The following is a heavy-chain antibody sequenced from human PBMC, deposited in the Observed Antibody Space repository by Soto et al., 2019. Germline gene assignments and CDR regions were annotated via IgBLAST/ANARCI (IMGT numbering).Heavy chain of an antibody. CDR1: GFTVSNNY. CDR2: IYSGGST. D-gene: IGHD3-16*01. CDR3: AAYSHKGY. V-gene: IGHV3-66*01. J-gene: IGHJ4*02. Sequence: EEQLVESGGDLVQPGGSLRLSCAASGFTVSNNYMSWVRQAPGKGLEWVSLIYSGGSTYYADSVKGRFTISRDSSKNTLYLQMNSVRAEDRAMYYCAAYSHKGYWGQGTLVTVSS.